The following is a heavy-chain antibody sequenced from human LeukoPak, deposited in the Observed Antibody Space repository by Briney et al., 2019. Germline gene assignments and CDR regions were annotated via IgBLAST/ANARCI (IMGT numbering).Heavy chain of an antibody. CDR2: ISGSGTNT. D-gene: IGHD6-13*01. J-gene: IGHJ4*02. CDR1: GFTFSSYA. CDR3: AKGGSSTWRYFDY. V-gene: IGHV3-23*01. Sequence: HPGGSLRLSCAASGFTFSSYAMTWVRQAPGKGLEWVSSISGSGTNTYYADSVKGRFTISRDNSKNTLYLQVNSLRAEDTAVYYCAKGGSSTWRYFDYWGQGTLVTVSS.